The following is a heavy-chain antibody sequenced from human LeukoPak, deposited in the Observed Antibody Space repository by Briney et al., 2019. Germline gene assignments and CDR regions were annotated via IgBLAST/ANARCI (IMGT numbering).Heavy chain of an antibody. CDR3: ARDTYGDYPLDY. V-gene: IGHV1-2*02. D-gene: IGHD4-17*01. J-gene: IGHJ4*02. Sequence: ASVKVSCKASGYTFTGYYMRWVRQAPGQGLEWMGWINPNSGGTNYAQKFQGRVTMTRDTSISTAYMELSRLRSDDTAVYYRARDTYGDYPLDYWGQGTLVTVSS. CDR2: INPNSGGT. CDR1: GYTFTGYY.